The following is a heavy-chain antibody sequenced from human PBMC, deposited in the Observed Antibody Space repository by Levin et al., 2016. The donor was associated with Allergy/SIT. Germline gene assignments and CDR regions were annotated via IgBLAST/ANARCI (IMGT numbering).Heavy chain of an antibody. CDR1: GGSFSGYY. J-gene: IGHJ5*02. CDR3: ARGGKGAARRWFDP. V-gene: IGHV4-34*01. D-gene: IGHD6-6*01. CDR2: INHSGST. Sequence: SETLSLICAVYGGSFSGYYWSWIRQPPGKGLEWIGEINHSGSTNYNPSLKSRVTISVDTSKNQFSLKLSSVTAADTAVYYCARGGKGAARRWFDPWGQGTLVTVSS.